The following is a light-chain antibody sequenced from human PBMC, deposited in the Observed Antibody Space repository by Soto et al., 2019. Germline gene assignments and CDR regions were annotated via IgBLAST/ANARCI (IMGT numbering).Light chain of an antibody. CDR2: LNSDGSH. CDR3: QTWGTGIMV. Sequence: QLVLTQSPSASASLGASVKLTCTLSSGHSSYAIAWHHLQPEKGPRYLMKLNSDGSHSKGDGVPERFSGSSSGAERYLTISSLQSEDEADYYCQTWGTGIMVFGGGTKLTVL. CDR1: SGHSSYA. J-gene: IGLJ2*01. V-gene: IGLV4-69*01.